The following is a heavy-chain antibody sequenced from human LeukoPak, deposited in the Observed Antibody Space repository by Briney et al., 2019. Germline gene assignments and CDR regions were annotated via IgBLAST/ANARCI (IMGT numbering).Heavy chain of an antibody. V-gene: IGHV3-23*01. CDR2: ISGSGGST. CDR1: GFTFSSYA. J-gene: IGHJ4*02. D-gene: IGHD3-22*01. CDR3: AKYYDSSGYYYDYFDY. Sequence: GGSLRLSCAASGFTFSSYAMSWVRQAPGKGLEWVSAISGSGGSTYYADSVKGRFTISRDNSKNTLYLQMNSLRAEDTAVYYCAKYYDSSGYYYDYFDYWGQGTLVTVSS.